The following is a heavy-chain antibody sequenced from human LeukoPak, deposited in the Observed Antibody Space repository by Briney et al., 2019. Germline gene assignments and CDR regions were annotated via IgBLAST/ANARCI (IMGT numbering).Heavy chain of an antibody. J-gene: IGHJ5*02. D-gene: IGHD4-17*01. V-gene: IGHV4-59*08. Sequence: SETLSLTCAVFGGSFSDFSWSWIRQPPGKGLEWIGYIYYSGSTNYNPSLKSRVTISVDTSKNQFSLKLSSVTAADTAVYYCARHNRNGDYAGWFDPWGQGTLVSVSS. CDR1: GGSFSDFS. CDR3: ARHNRNGDYAGWFDP. CDR2: IYYSGST.